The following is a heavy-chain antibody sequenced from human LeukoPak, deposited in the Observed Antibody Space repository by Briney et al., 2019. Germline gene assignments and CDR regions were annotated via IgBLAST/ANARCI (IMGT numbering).Heavy chain of an antibody. CDR2: ISYDGSNK. CDR3: AKGPYPLYLDY. Sequence: GRSLRLSCAASGFTFSSYGMHWVRQAPGKGLEWVAVISYDGSNKYYADSVKDRFTISRDNSKNTLYLQMNSLRAEDTAVYYCAKGPYPLYLDYWGQGTLVTVSS. J-gene: IGHJ4*02. V-gene: IGHV3-30*18. CDR1: GFTFSSYG.